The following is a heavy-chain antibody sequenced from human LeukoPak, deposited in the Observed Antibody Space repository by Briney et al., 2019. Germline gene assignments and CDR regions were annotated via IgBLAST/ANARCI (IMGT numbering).Heavy chain of an antibody. CDR3: ARSGYNWNDVIFFDY. Sequence: PGGSLRLSCAASGFTFSGYTMNWVRQAPGKGLEWVSSISSSGSSIYYADSVKGRFTISRDNAKNSLYLQMNSLRAEDTAVYYCARSGYNWNDVIFFDYWGQGILVTVSS. D-gene: IGHD1-1*01. V-gene: IGHV3-21*01. J-gene: IGHJ4*02. CDR1: GFTFSGYT. CDR2: ISSSGSSI.